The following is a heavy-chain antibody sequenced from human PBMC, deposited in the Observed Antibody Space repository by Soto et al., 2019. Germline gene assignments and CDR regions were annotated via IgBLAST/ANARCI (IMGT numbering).Heavy chain of an antibody. J-gene: IGHJ6*02. CDR3: VREDDGGDRDYYGLDV. Sequence: LSETLSLNCTVSGGALNREYYHWPWISQEPGKGLEWIGYIHYTGSVRYNPSLQSRITMSVDTSKNLFSLNLSSVTAADTAVYFCVREDDGGDRDYYGLDVWGQGTMVTVSS. CDR1: GGALNREYYH. CDR2: IHYTGSV. V-gene: IGHV4-30-4*01. D-gene: IGHD2-21*02.